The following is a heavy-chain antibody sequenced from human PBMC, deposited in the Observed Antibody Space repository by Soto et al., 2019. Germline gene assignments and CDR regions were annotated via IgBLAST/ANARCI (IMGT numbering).Heavy chain of an antibody. D-gene: IGHD6-19*01. V-gene: IGHV3-11*01. CDR3: ARRLQWQLRPLDS. CDR1: GFIFSDYY. CDR2: INTHSSAI. Sequence: QEHLMESGGGLVKPGGSLRLSCAGSGFIFSDYYITWIRRAPGKGLEWVSYINTHSSAIYYADSVKGRFTISRDNAKNSVYLQMNSLRAEDTAVYYCARRLQWQLRPLDSWGRGTLVTVSS. J-gene: IGHJ4*02.